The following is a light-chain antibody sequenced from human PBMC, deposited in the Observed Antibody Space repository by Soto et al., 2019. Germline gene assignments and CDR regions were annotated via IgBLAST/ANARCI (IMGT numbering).Light chain of an antibody. CDR2: DAS. J-gene: IGKJ4*01. CDR1: QSVSSY. V-gene: IGKV3-11*01. Sequence: EIVLTQSPATLSLSPGERATLSCRASQSVSSYLAWYQQKPGQAPRLLIYDASNRATGIPARFSGSGSGTDFPLAICSLEPEDFAVYYCQQRSNWPRLTFGGGTKVEIK. CDR3: QQRSNWPRLT.